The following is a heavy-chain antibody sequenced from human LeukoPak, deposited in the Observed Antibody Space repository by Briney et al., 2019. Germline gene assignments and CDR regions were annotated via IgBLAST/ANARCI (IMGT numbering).Heavy chain of an antibody. V-gene: IGHV4-59*01. J-gene: IGHJ4*02. CDR1: GGSISSYY. CDR3: ARADSSGYYVGY. D-gene: IGHD3-22*01. CDR2: IYYSGST. Sequence: SETLSPTCTVSGGSISSYYWSWIRQPPGKGLEWIGHIYYSGSTNYNPSLKSRVTISVDTSKNQFSLKLSSVTAADTAVYYCARADSSGYYVGYWGQGTLVTVSS.